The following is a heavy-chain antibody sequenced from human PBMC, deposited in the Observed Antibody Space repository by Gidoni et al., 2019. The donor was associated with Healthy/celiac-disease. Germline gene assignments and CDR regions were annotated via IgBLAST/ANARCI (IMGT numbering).Heavy chain of an antibody. CDR2: ISSSSSYI. Sequence: EVQLVESGGGLVKPGGALSRACAASGLAFSSYSMNWVRQAPGKGLEWVSSISSSSSYIYYADSAKGRFTISRDNAKNSLYLQMNSLRAEDTAVYYCARVNTMVQGVYYYYYGMDVWGKGTTVTVSS. CDR3: ARVNTMVQGVYYYYYGMDV. D-gene: IGHD3-10*01. CDR1: GLAFSSYS. V-gene: IGHV3-21*01. J-gene: IGHJ6*04.